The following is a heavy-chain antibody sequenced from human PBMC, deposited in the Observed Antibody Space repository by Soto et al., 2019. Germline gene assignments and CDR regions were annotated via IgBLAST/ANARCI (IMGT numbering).Heavy chain of an antibody. CDR2: IYHSGST. CDR1: GGSISSGGYS. J-gene: IGHJ6*02. D-gene: IGHD3-9*01. Sequence: SETLSLTCAVSGGSISSGGYSWSWIRQPAGKGLEWIGYIYHSGSTYYNPSLKSRVTISVDRSKDQFSLKLSSVTAADTAVYYCAREGGYDILTGGYYYGMDVWGQGTTVTVSS. CDR3: AREGGYDILTGGYYYGMDV. V-gene: IGHV4-30-2*01.